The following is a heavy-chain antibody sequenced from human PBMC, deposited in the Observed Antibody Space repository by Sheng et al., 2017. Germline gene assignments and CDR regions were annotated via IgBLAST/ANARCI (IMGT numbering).Heavy chain of an antibody. CDR3: AREIVMAGKTFDY. J-gene: IGHJ4*02. CDR1: GYTFTNYY. V-gene: IGHV1-46*01. Sequence: QVQLVQSGPEIMKPGASVKVSCKASGYTFTNYYMHWVRQAPGQGPEWMGTVHPSDMSPNYAQNYRGRVTMTRDASTSTFDMELRSLRSEDTAVYYCAREIVMAGKTFDYWGQGTLVTVSS. D-gene: IGHD6-19*01. CDR2: VHPSDMSP.